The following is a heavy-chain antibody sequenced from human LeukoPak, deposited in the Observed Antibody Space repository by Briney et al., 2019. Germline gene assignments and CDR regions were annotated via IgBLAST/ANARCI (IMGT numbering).Heavy chain of an antibody. CDR1: GYTFTRYY. CDR2: INPNSGGT. D-gene: IGHD3-9*01. V-gene: IGHV1-2*02. J-gene: IGHJ4*02. Sequence: ASVKVSCKASGYTFTRYYMHWVRQAPGQGLEWMGWINPNSGGTNYAQKFQGRVTMTRDTSISTAYMELSRLRSDDTAVYYCARSDYDILTGSDYWGQGTLVTVSS. CDR3: ARSDYDILTGSDY.